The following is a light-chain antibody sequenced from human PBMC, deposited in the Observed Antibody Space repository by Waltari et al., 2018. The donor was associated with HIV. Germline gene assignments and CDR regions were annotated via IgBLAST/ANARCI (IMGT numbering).Light chain of an antibody. J-gene: IGKJ1*01. CDR3: QQYYNTPRT. CDR1: QSILYSSNNKNY. CDR2: WAS. V-gene: IGKV4-1*01. Sequence: DIVMTQSPDSLAVSLGERATINCKSSQSILYSSNNKNYLAWYQQKPGQPPKLLLYWASTRQSGVPDRFSGSGSETNFTLTISSLQAEDVAVYYCQQYYNTPRTFGQGTKVEIK.